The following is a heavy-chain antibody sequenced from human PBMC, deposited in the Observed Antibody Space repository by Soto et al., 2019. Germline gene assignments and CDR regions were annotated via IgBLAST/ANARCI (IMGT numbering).Heavy chain of an antibody. Sequence: ASVKVSCKASGYTFTSYGISWVRQAPGQGLDWMGWISAYNVNTKYAQKFQGRVTITADESTSTAYMELSSLRSEDTAVYYCAQTRNCSSTSCYVWEALRPHRYDYYGMDVWGQGTTVTVSS. CDR3: AQTRNCSSTSCYVWEALRPHRYDYYGMDV. CDR2: ISAYNVNT. D-gene: IGHD2-2*01. V-gene: IGHV1-18*04. J-gene: IGHJ6*02. CDR1: GYTFTSYG.